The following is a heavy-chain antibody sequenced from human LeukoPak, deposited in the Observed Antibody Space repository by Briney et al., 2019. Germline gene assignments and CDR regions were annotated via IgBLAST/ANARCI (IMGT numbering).Heavy chain of an antibody. Sequence: PGGSLRLSCAASGFTVSSSYMNWVRQAPGKGLEWVSAISGSGGSTYYADSVKGRFTISRDNSKNTLYLQMNSLRAEDTAVYYCAKDPWGFIAVAGPLDYWGQGTLVTVSS. V-gene: IGHV3-23*01. J-gene: IGHJ4*02. D-gene: IGHD6-19*01. CDR3: AKDPWGFIAVAGPLDY. CDR2: ISGSGGST. CDR1: GFTVSSSY.